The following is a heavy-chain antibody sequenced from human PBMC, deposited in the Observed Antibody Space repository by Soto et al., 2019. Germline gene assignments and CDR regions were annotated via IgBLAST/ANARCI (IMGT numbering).Heavy chain of an antibody. V-gene: IGHV3-23*01. Sequence: PGGSLRLSCTSSGFTFSDYAMTWVRQAPGRGLEWVSSISGDGALTYYADSVKGRFSISKDSSKKTLFLQMNGLRADDTAIYYCAKDFRRAGFGYYEDWGQGTLV. J-gene: IGHJ4*02. CDR1: GFTFSDYA. CDR2: ISGDGALT. CDR3: AKDFRRAGFGYYED. D-gene: IGHD3-16*01.